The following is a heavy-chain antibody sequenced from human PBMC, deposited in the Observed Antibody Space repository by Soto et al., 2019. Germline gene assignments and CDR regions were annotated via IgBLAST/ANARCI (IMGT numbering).Heavy chain of an antibody. CDR3: ARAPLGYCSGGSCLGIWGMDV. V-gene: IGHV1-2*02. Sequence: VASVKVSCKASGYTFTGYYMHWVRQAPGQGLEWMGWINPNSGGTNYAQKFQGRVTMTRDTSISTAYMELSRLRSDDTAVYYCARAPLGYCSGGSCLGIWGMDVWGQGTTVTAP. J-gene: IGHJ6*02. CDR2: INPNSGGT. D-gene: IGHD2-15*01. CDR1: GYTFTGYY.